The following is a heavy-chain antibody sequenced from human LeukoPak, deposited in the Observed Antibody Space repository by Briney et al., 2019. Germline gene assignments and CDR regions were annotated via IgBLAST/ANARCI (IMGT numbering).Heavy chain of an antibody. CDR3: ARLYYYDSSGYIADY. J-gene: IGHJ4*02. CDR2: INHSGST. V-gene: IGHV4-34*01. D-gene: IGHD3-22*01. Sequence: PSETLSLTCAVYGGSFSGYYWSWIRQPPGEGLEWIGEINHSGSTNYNPSLKSRVTISVDKSKNQFSLKLSSVTAADTAVYYCARLYYYDSSGYIADYWGQGTLVTVSS. CDR1: GGSFSGYY.